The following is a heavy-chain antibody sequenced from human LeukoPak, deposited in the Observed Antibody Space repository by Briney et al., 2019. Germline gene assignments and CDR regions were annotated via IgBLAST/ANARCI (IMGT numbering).Heavy chain of an antibody. CDR3: ARSGLREYRDG. V-gene: IGHV6-1*01. D-gene: IGHD4-17*01. J-gene: IGHJ4*02. CDR1: GDSVSSNSAA. Sequence: SQTLSLTFAISGDSVSSNSAAWNWIRQSPSRGFEWLGRTYYRSKWYHDFAVSVESRITLNPDKSKNQFSLPLNSVTPEDTAMYDCARSGLREYRDGWVLATLVTVSS. CDR2: TYYRSKWYH.